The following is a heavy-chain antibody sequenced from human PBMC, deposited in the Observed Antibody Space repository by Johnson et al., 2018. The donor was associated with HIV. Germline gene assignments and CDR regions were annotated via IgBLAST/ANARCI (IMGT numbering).Heavy chain of an antibody. CDR1: GFTFSSYG. CDR2: ISSNGGSK. V-gene: IGHV3-64*01. D-gene: IGHD3-22*01. Sequence: VQLVESGGGVVQPGGSLRLSCAASGFTFSSYGMHWVRQAPGKGLEYVSAISSNGGSKFYANSVKGRFTIFRDNSKSTLYLQMGSLRAEDMGVYYCAIPYYFDRGVYHWGQGTMVTVSS. J-gene: IGHJ3*01. CDR3: AIPYYFDRGVYH.